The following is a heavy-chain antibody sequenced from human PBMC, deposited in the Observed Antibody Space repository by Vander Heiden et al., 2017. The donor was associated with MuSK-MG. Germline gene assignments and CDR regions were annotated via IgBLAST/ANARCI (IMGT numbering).Heavy chain of an antibody. D-gene: IGHD6-19*01. CDR3: AKVMEQWLINVYGMDV. J-gene: IGHJ6*02. Sequence: QVQLVESGGGVVQPGRSLRLSCAASGFTLSSYGMHWVRQAPGKGLEWVAVISYDGSNKYYADSVKGRFTISRDNSKNTLYLQMNSLRAEDTAVYYCAKVMEQWLINVYGMDVWGQGTTVTVSS. CDR2: ISYDGSNK. V-gene: IGHV3-30*18. CDR1: GFTLSSYG.